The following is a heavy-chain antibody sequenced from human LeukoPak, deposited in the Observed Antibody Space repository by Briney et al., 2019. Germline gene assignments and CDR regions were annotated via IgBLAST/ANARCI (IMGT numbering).Heavy chain of an antibody. CDR1: GFTFSNYF. Sequence: PGGSLRLSCAASGFTFSNYFMHWVRQAPGKGLEWVADIASDGSHTFYVESVKGRFTISRDNSKNTLYLQMNSLGPEDTAVYFCARERQDTVIHSGAFDIWGQGTTVTVSS. V-gene: IGHV3-30-3*01. CDR2: IASDGSHT. J-gene: IGHJ3*02. CDR3: ARERQDTVIHSGAFDI. D-gene: IGHD2-21*02.